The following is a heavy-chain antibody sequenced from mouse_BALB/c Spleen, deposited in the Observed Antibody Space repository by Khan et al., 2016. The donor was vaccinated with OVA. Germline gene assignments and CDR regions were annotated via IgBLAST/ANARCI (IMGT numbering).Heavy chain of an antibody. V-gene: IGHV1-77*01. CDR1: GYTFTDYY. J-gene: IGHJ3*01. Sequence: QVQLQQPGAELARPGASVKLSCKASGYTFTDYYINWMRQRTGQGLEWIGEISPGGDNTYYNEKFKGKATLTADKSSSTAYMQLSSLTSEDSAVYFCAREWAAWFPYWGQGTLVTVSA. CDR3: AREWAAWFPY. CDR2: ISPGGDNT.